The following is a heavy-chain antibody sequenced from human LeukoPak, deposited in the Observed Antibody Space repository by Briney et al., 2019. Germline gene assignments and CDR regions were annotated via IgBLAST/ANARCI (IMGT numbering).Heavy chain of an antibody. J-gene: IGHJ5*02. CDR1: GFTFDDYA. CDR3: AKDMVFRSGWYGWFDP. CDR2: ISWNSGGI. V-gene: IGHV3-9*01. Sequence: GRSLRLSCAASGFTFDDYAMHWVRQAPGKGLEWVSGISWNSGGIGYADSVKGRFTISRDNAKNSLYLQMNSLRAEDTALYYCAKDMVFRSGWYGWFDPWGQGTLVTVSS. D-gene: IGHD6-19*01.